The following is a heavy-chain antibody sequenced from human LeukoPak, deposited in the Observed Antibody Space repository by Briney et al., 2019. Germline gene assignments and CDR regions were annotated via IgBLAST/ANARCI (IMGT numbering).Heavy chain of an antibody. CDR2: IIPIFGTA. Sequence: SVKVSCKASGGTFISYAMSGVRQAPGQGLEWMGRIIPIFGTANYAQKFQGRVTITTDGYPRTAYIELISLRSADTAVYSCPRETTSRSDFSSRGFDPWGQGTLVTVSS. CDR1: GGTFISYA. V-gene: IGHV1-69*05. J-gene: IGHJ5*02. D-gene: IGHD3-3*01. CDR3: PRETTSRSDFSSRGFDP.